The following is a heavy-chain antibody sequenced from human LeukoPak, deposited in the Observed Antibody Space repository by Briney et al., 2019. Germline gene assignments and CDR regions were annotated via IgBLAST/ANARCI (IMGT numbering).Heavy chain of an antibody. V-gene: IGHV4-39*01. CDR2: IYYSGST. Sequence: PSETLSLTCTVSGGSISTTGYYWAWIRQPPGKGLEWIASIYYSGSTYYNSSLKSRVTISVDTSRNQFSLKLSSVTAADTALYYCASDKGYSNNYFDYWGQGTTVIVS. J-gene: IGHJ4*03. D-gene: IGHD6-13*01. CDR3: ASDKGYSNNYFDY. CDR1: GGSISTTGYY.